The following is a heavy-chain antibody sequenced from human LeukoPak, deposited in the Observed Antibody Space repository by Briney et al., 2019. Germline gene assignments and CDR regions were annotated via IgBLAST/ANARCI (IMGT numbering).Heavy chain of an antibody. V-gene: IGHV4-61*08. CDR2: IYYSGST. D-gene: IGHD3-10*01. CDR1: GGSISSGGYY. Sequence: SETLSLTCTVSGGSISSGGYYWSWIRQPPGKGLEWIGYIYYSGSTNYNPSLKSRVTISVDTSKNQFSLKLSSVTAADTAVYYCARDDYYGSGSYSAFDIWGQGTMVTVSS. J-gene: IGHJ3*02. CDR3: ARDDYYGSGSYSAFDI.